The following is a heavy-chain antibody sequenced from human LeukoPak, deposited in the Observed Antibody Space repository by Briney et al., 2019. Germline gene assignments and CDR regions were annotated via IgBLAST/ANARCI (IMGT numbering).Heavy chain of an antibody. Sequence: SETLSLTCTVSGGSISSGDYYWSWIRQPAGKGLEWIGRIYTSGSTNYNPSLKSRVTMSVDTSKNQFSLKLSSVTAADTAVYYCARDFEFWSGYYYMDVWGKGTTVTVSS. D-gene: IGHD3-3*01. CDR1: GGSISSGDYY. J-gene: IGHJ6*03. CDR2: IYTSGST. V-gene: IGHV4-61*02. CDR3: ARDFEFWSGYYYMDV.